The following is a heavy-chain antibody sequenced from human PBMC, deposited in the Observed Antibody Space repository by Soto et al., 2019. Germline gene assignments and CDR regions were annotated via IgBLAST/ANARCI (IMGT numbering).Heavy chain of an antibody. CDR1: GFTFSTYA. V-gene: IGHV3-23*01. D-gene: IGHD3-10*01. Sequence: EVQLLESGGGLVQPGGSLRLSCAASGFTFSTYAMSWVRQAPGKGLEWVSGITKSGDSTFYADSVKGRSTISRDKSKNTVSLQMDSLRAEDTAVYYCANYPYSNSGIYWGQGTLVTVSS. CDR2: ITKSGDST. CDR3: ANYPYSNSGIY. J-gene: IGHJ4*02.